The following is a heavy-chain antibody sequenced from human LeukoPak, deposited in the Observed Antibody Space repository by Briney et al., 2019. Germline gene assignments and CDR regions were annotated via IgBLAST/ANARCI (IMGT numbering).Heavy chain of an antibody. D-gene: IGHD3-10*01. V-gene: IGHV3-49*04. Sequence: GGSLRLSCAASGFTVSSNYMSWVRQAPGKGLEWVGFIRSKGYGGTTEYAASVKGRFIISRDESKNIAYLQMNSLKTEDTAVYYCTRCYGSGTPDDYWGQGTLVTVSS. J-gene: IGHJ4*02. CDR2: IRSKGYGGTT. CDR3: TRCYGSGTPDDY. CDR1: GFTVSSNY.